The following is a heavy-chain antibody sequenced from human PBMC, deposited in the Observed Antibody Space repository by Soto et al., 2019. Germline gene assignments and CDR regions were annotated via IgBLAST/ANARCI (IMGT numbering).Heavy chain of an antibody. CDR1: GYSFSYYF. V-gene: IGHV1-46*01. CDR2: INPSGGSA. D-gene: IGHD7-27*01. Sequence: QVQLVQSGTEVKKPGASVNISCKTSGYSFSYYFMHWVRQAPGQRPELMGIINPSGGSANYAQKFQGTLTMNRDTYTSTVYMELSGLTPDDTAVYYCTRADAPKHWGWWGQGTLVTVSS. CDR3: TRADAPKHWGW. J-gene: IGHJ4*02.